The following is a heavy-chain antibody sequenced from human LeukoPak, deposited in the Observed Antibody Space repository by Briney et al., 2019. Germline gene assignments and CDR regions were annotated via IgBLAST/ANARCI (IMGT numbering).Heavy chain of an antibody. CDR3: ARSLLNYYDSSGYYY. J-gene: IGHJ4*02. V-gene: IGHV4-30-4*01. D-gene: IGHD3-22*01. CDR1: GGSISSGDYY. Sequence: PSETLSLTCTVSGGSISSGDYYWSWIRQPPGQGLEWIGYIYYSGSTYYNPSLKSRVTISVDTSKNQFSLKLSSVTAADTAVYYCARSLLNYYDSSGYYYWGQGTLVTVSS. CDR2: IYYSGST.